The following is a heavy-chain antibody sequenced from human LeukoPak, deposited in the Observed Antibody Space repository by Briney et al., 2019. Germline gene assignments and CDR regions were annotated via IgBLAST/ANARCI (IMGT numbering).Heavy chain of an antibody. CDR2: IYHSGST. D-gene: IGHD1-7*01. CDR3: VRSETIWYYFDY. CDR1: GGSISSSNW. Sequence: PSETLSLTCAASGGSISSSNWWSRVRQPPGPGLEWIGEIYHSGSTYYNPSLNSRASMSLDTSKNQFSLRLSSVTAADTAVYFCVRSETIWYYFDYWGQGRLVTVSS. J-gene: IGHJ4*02. V-gene: IGHV4-4*02.